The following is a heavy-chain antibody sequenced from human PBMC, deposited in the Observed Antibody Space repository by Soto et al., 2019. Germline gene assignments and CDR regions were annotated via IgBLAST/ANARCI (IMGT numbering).Heavy chain of an antibody. Sequence: SETLSLTCTVSGGSISSYYWSWIRQHPGKGLEWIGYIYYSGSTYYNPSLKSRVTISVDTSKNQFSLKLSSVTAADTAVYYCARARYYYDSSRKTRRLEYFQHWGQGTLVTVSS. V-gene: IGHV4-59*06. J-gene: IGHJ1*01. CDR3: ARARYYYDSSRKTRRLEYFQH. CDR2: IYYSGST. CDR1: GGSISSYY. D-gene: IGHD3-22*01.